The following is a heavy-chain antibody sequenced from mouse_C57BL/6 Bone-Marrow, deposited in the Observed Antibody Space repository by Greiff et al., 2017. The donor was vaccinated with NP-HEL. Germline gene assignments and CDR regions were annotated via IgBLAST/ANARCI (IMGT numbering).Heavy chain of an antibody. J-gene: IGHJ2*01. CDR1: GFTFSNYW. CDR2: IRLKSDNYAT. CDR3: TGGVTTDLDY. Sequence: EVKLMESGGGLVQPGGSMKLSCVASGFTFSNYWMNWVRQSPEKGLEWVAQIRLKSDNYATHYAESVKGRFTISRDDSKSSVYLQMNNLRAEDTGIYYCTGGVTTDLDYWGQGTTLTVSS. V-gene: IGHV6-3*01. D-gene: IGHD1-1*01.